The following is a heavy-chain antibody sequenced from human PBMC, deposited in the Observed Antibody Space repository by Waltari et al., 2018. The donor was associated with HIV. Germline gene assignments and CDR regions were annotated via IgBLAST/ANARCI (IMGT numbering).Heavy chain of an antibody. CDR3: AKGSGGDWNYFGDFDY. J-gene: IGHJ4*02. CDR1: GFTFDDSS. CDR2: ISWNRDYT. Sequence: EVQLVESGGGLVQPGRSLRLSCAASGFTFDDSSLHWVRQAPGKGLEWVSGISWNRDYTGYADSVKGRFTISRDNAKNSLYLQMNSLRAEDTALYYCAKGSGGDWNYFGDFDYWGQGTLVTVSS. D-gene: IGHD1-7*01. V-gene: IGHV3-9*01.